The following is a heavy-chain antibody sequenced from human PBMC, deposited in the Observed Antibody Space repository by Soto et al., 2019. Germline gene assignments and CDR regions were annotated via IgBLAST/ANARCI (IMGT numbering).Heavy chain of an antibody. V-gene: IGHV4-34*01. J-gene: IGHJ4*02. CDR1: GGSFSGYY. Sequence: SETLSLTCAVYGGSFSGYYWSWIRQPPGKGLEWSGEINHSGSTNYNPSLKSRVTISVDTSKNQFSLKLSSVTAADTAVYYCAGRMITFGGAVLDYWGQGTLVTVSS. CDR3: AGRMITFGGAVLDY. CDR2: INHSGST. D-gene: IGHD3-16*01.